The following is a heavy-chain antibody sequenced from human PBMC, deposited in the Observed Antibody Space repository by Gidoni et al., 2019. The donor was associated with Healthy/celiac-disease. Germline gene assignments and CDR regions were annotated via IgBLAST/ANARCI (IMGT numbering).Heavy chain of an antibody. CDR2: ISYDGSNK. J-gene: IGHJ4*02. D-gene: IGHD3-10*01. V-gene: IGHV3-30*01. CDR1: GFTFSSYA. CDR3: ARDRWGSGSAFDY. Sequence: QVQLVESGGGVVQPGRSLRLSCAAPGFTFSSYAMHWVRQAPGKGLEWVAVISYDGSNKYYADSVKGRFTISRDNSKNTLYLQMNSLRAEDTAVYYCARDRWGSGSAFDYWGQGTLVTVSS.